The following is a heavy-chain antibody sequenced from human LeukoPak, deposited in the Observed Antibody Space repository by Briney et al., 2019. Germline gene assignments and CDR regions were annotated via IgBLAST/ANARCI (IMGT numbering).Heavy chain of an antibody. V-gene: IGHV4-39*01. Sequence: SETLSLTCTASGGAISRSSYYWGWIRQPPGKGLEWIGSIYYSGSTHYNPSLKSRVTISVDTSKNQFSLKLSSVTAADTAVYYCARVFSVSYFFDYWGQGTLVTVSS. J-gene: IGHJ4*02. D-gene: IGHD1-26*01. CDR1: GGAISRSSYY. CDR2: IYYSGST. CDR3: ARVFSVSYFFDY.